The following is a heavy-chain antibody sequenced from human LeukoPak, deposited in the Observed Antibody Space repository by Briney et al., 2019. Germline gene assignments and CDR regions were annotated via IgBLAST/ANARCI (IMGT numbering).Heavy chain of an antibody. CDR2: MNPNSGNT. CDR1: GYTFTSYD. CDR3: ARGITMVQGVPIGY. D-gene: IGHD3-10*01. V-gene: IGHV1-8*01. J-gene: IGHJ4*02. Sequence: ASVKVSCKASGYTFTSYDINWVRQATGQGLEWMGWMNPNSGNTGYAQKFQGRVTMTRSTSISTAYMELSSLRSEDTAVYYCARGITMVQGVPIGYWGQGTLVTVSS.